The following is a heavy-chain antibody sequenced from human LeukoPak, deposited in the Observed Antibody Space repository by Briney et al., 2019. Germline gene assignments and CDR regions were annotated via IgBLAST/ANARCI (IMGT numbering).Heavy chain of an antibody. D-gene: IGHD5-12*01. CDR1: GFTFSSYA. CDR2: ISYDGSNK. Sequence: PGRSLRLSCAASGFTFSSYAMHWVRQAPGKGLEWVAVISYDGSNKYYADSVKGRFTISRDNSKNTLYLQMNSLRAEDTAVYYCARDRRYDYSSYYYGMDVWGQGTRSPSP. J-gene: IGHJ6*02. CDR3: ARDRRYDYSSYYYGMDV. V-gene: IGHV3-30*04.